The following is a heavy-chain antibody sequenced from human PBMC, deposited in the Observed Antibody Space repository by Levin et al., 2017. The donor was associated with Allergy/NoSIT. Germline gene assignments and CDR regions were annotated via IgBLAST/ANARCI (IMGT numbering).Heavy chain of an antibody. CDR3: ARVRAAATYDY. J-gene: IGHJ4*02. D-gene: IGHD6-13*01. Sequence: ASVKVSCKASGYTFTSYGISWVRQAPGQGLEWMGWISAYNGDTNSAQKLQGRVTMTTDTSTSTAYMELRSLRSDDTAVYYCARVRAAATYDYWGQGTLVTVSS. CDR1: GYTFTSYG. V-gene: IGHV1-18*01. CDR2: ISAYNGDT.